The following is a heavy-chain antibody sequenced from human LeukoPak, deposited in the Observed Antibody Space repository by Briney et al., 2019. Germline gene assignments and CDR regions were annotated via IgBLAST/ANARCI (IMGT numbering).Heavy chain of an antibody. CDR2: ISTSNTYI. CDR1: GFTFSSYP. J-gene: IGHJ4*02. D-gene: IGHD1-1*01. CDR3: ARDIGSGTTGTTGVLVN. V-gene: IGHV3-21*01. Sequence: MAGGSVRLSCAASGFTFSSYPLNWVRQAPGKGLEWVSSISTSNTYIYYADSVKGRFTISRDNAKNSLYLQMSSLRAEDTAVYYCARDIGSGTTGTTGVLVNWGQGTLVTVSS.